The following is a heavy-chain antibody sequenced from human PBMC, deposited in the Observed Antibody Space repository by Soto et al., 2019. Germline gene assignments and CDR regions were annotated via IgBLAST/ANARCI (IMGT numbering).Heavy chain of an antibody. D-gene: IGHD3-10*01. CDR1: GGSISSSSYY. V-gene: IGHV4-39*01. CDR3: ASHPDWGSGSN. Sequence: QLQLQESGPGLVKPSETLSLTCTVSGGSISSSSYYWGWIRQPPGKGLEWIGSIYYSGSSYYNPALKSRVTISVDTCQNWFSLRLSSVTAADPAIYYCASHPDWGSGSNWGPGTLVTVSS. J-gene: IGHJ4*02. CDR2: IYYSGSS.